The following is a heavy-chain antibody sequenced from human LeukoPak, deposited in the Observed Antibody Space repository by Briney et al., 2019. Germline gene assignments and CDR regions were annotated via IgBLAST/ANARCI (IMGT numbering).Heavy chain of an antibody. J-gene: IGHJ6*03. CDR1: GYSISSGYY. V-gene: IGHV4-38-2*02. CDR2: IYHSGST. D-gene: IGHD6-6*01. CDR3: ARSSSGGDYYYYYYMDV. Sequence: SETLSLTCTVSGYSISSGYYWGWIRQPPGKGLEWIGSIYHSGSTYYNPPLKSRVTISVDTSKNQFSLKLSSVTAADTAVYYCARSSSGGDYYYYYYMDVWGKGTTVTVSS.